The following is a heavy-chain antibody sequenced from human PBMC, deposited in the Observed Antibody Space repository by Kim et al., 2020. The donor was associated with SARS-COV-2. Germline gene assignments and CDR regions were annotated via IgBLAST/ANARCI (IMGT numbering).Heavy chain of an antibody. V-gene: IGHV4-34*01. J-gene: IGHJ6*03. Sequence: SETLSLTCAVYGGSFSGYYWSWIRQPPGKGLEWIGEINHSGSTNYNPSLKSRVTISVDTSKNQFSLKLSSVTAADTAVYYCARLHRVVARHRNYYYMDVWGKGTTVTVSS. CDR2: INHSGST. CDR1: GGSFSGYY. D-gene: IGHD2-15*01. CDR3: ARLHRVVARHRNYYYMDV.